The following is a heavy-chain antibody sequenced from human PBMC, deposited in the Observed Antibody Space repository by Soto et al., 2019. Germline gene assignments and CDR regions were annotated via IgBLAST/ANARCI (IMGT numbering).Heavy chain of an antibody. V-gene: IGHV3-11*01. CDR2: ISGNGEII. D-gene: IGHD4-17*01. CDR3: ARDVDADFRTDFDY. CDR1: GFTFSDYY. J-gene: IGHJ4*02. Sequence: GGSLRLSCAASGFTFSDYYIHWIRRAPGKGLEWISYISGNGEIIQYAASARGRFTISRDNTENSVYLEMDSLRAEDTALYYCARDVDADFRTDFDYWGRGTLVTVSS.